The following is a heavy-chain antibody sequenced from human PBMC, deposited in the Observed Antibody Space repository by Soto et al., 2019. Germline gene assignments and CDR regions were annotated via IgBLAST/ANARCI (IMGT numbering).Heavy chain of an antibody. CDR1: GFTFSSYA. CDR2: ISGSGGST. CDR3: AKIHHSSSWYLDGFDI. V-gene: IGHV3-23*01. Sequence: EVQLLESGGGLVQPGGSLRLSCAASGFTFSSYAMSWVRQAPGKGLEWVSAISGSGGSTYYADSVKGQFTTSRDNSKNRMYLQMNNLSAEDTAVYYCAKIHHSSSWYLDGFDIWGQGTIVTGSS. D-gene: IGHD6-13*01. J-gene: IGHJ3*02.